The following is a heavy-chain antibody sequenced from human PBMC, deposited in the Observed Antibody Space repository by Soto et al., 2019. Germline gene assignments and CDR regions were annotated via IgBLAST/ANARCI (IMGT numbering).Heavy chain of an antibody. Sequence: QVQLVESGGGVVQPGRSLRLSCAASGFTFSSYGMHWVRQAPGKGLEWVAVISYDGSNKYYADSVKGRFTISRDNSKNTLYLQMTSLRAEDTAVYYCANTHDGDCYSCYYYGMYVWGQGTTVTVSS. CDR3: ANTHDGDCYSCYYYGMYV. D-gene: IGHD2-21*02. CDR1: GFTFSSYG. J-gene: IGHJ6*02. CDR2: ISYDGSNK. V-gene: IGHV3-30*18.